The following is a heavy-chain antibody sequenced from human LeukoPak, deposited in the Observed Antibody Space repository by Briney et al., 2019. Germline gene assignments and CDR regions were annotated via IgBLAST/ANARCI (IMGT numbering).Heavy chain of an antibody. CDR2: IIPIFGTR. Sequence: GSSVKVSCKASGGTFSSDAISWVRQAPGQGLEWMGGIIPIFGTRHYAQKFQGRVSITADESTSTAYMELSSLRSDDTAVYYCARSRTIFGVITAPWGQGTLVTVSS. CDR3: ARSRTIFGVITAP. J-gene: IGHJ5*01. CDR1: GGTFSSDA. V-gene: IGHV1-69*01. D-gene: IGHD3-3*01.